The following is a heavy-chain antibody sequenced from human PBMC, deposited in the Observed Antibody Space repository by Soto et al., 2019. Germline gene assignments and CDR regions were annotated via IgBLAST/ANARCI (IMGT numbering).Heavy chain of an antibody. D-gene: IGHD1-26*01. J-gene: IGHJ4*02. CDR1: GGSISSYY. CDR2: IYYSGST. Sequence: SETLFLTCTVSGGSISSYYWSWIRQPPGKGLEWIGYIYYSGSTNYNPSLKSRVTISVDTSKNQFSLKLSSVTAADTAVYYCVKGIGNYWALDYWGQGTLVTAPQ. V-gene: IGHV4-59*08. CDR3: VKGIGNYWALDY.